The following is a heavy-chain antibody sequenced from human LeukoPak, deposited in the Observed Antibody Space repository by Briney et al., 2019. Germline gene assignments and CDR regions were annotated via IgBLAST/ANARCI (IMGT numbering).Heavy chain of an antibody. CDR2: ISSGSTTI. J-gene: IGHJ4*02. V-gene: IGHV3-48*01. CDR1: GFTFTKYS. CDR3: ARRESTTMVRGGVDF. D-gene: IGHD3-10*01. Sequence: GGSLRLSCAASGFTFTKYSMHWVRQTPGKGLEWVSYISSGSTTIYYTDSVKGRFTISRDNAKNSLYLQMNSLRAEDTAVYYCARRESTTMVRGGVDFWGQGTLVTVSS.